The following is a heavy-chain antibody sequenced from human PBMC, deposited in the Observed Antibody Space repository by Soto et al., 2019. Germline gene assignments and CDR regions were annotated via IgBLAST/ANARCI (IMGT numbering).Heavy chain of an antibody. V-gene: IGHV3-23*01. CDR2: ISGSGGST. Sequence: TGGSLRLSCAASGFTFSSYAMSWVRQAPGKGLEWVSAISGSGGSTYYADSVKGRFTISRDNSKNTLYLQMNSLRAEDTAVYYCAKDPYYYDSSDPDYWGQGTPVTVSS. CDR3: AKDPYYYDSSDPDY. J-gene: IGHJ4*02. D-gene: IGHD3-22*01. CDR1: GFTFSSYA.